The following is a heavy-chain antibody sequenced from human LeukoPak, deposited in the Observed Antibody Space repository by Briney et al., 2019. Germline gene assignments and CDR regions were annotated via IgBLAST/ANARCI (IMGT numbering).Heavy chain of an antibody. D-gene: IGHD3-22*01. CDR2: T. CDR1: GGSISSYY. Sequence: SETLSLTCTVSGGSISSYYWSWIRQPPGKGLEWIGTNYNPSLKSRVTISVDTSKNQFSLKLSSVTAADTAVYYCARVTGYMIEDYFDYWGQGTLVTVSS. CDR3: ARVTGYMIEDYFDY. J-gene: IGHJ4*02. V-gene: IGHV4-59*01.